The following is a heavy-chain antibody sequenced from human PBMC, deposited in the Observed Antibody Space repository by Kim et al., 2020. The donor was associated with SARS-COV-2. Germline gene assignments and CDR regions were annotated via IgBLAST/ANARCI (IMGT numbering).Heavy chain of an antibody. D-gene: IGHD1-26*01. CDR2: IYYSGST. CDR3: ASLDRRSNSGLGY. CDR1: GGSISSSSYY. V-gene: IGHV4-39*01. Sequence: SETLSLTCTVSGGSISSSSYYWGWIRQPPGKGLEWIGSIYYSGSTYYNPSLKSRVTISVDTSKNQFSLKLSSVTAADTAVYYCASLDRRSNSGLGYWGQGTLVTVSS. J-gene: IGHJ4*02.